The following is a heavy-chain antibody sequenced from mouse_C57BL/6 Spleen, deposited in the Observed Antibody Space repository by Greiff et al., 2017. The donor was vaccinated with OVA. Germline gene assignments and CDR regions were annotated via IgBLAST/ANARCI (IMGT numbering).Heavy chain of an antibody. CDR2: ISLKCDNYAT. V-gene: IGHV6-3*01. CDR1: GFTFSNYW. J-gene: IGHJ3*01. Sequence: EVKLMESGGGLVQPGGSMKLSCVASGFTFSNYWMHWVRQSPEKGLEWVAKISLKCDNYATHYAEYVKGRFTISRDDSKSSVYLQMNNLRADDTGIYYCTVYDPWFAYWGQGTLVTVSA. D-gene: IGHD2-3*01. CDR3: TVYDPWFAY.